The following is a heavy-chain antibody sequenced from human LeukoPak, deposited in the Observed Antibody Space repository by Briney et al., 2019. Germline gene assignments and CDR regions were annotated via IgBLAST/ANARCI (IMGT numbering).Heavy chain of an antibody. J-gene: IGHJ4*02. CDR2: INHSGST. V-gene: IGHV4-4*02. Sequence: PSESLSLTCAVSGGSISSSNWWSWGRQPPGKGLEWIAEINHSGSTNYNPSLKSRVTISVDTSKNHFSLKRSSVTAADTAVYYRARGGYYDSSGYYYNGYWGQGTLVTVSS. CDR1: GGSISSSNW. CDR3: ARGGYYDSSGYYYNGY. D-gene: IGHD3-22*01.